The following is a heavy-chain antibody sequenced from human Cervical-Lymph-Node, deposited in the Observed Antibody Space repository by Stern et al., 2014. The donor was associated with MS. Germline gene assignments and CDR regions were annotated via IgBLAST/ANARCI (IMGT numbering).Heavy chain of an antibody. CDR1: GYTFKSYD. Sequence: QVQLVASGAEVQKPGASVKVSCKASGYTFKSYDINWVRQATGQGLEWMGWMNPNSGTIGYAQKFQGRITMTSNTSTSTAYMELTGLRSDDTAVYYCARDPMTWGQGTLVAVSS. V-gene: IGHV1-8*01. CDR2: MNPNSGTI. CDR3: ARDPMT. J-gene: IGHJ1*01.